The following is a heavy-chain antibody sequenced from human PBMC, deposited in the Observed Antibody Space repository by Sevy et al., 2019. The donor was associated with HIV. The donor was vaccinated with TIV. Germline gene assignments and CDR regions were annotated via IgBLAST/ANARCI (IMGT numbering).Heavy chain of an antibody. CDR1: GFTFSGYW. CDR3: AREHITGSKPDYFDY. V-gene: IGHV3-7*01. D-gene: IGHD1-7*01. J-gene: IGHJ4*02. CDR2: IKEDGSER. Sequence: GGSLRLSCVASGFTFSGYWMSWVRQAPGKGLECVANIKEDGSERYYVDSVKGRFIISRDNAKNSLYLQMDSLRAEDTAVYYCAREHITGSKPDYFDYWGQGTLVTVSS.